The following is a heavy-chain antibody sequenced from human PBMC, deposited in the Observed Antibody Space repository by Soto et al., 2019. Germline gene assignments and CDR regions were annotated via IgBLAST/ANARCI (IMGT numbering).Heavy chain of an antibody. CDR1: GGSISSYY. CDR3: ARAHSEYYDFWSGYYTVDY. Sequence: SETLSLTCTVSGGSISSYYWSWIRQPPGKGLEWIGYIYYSGSTNYNPSLKSRVTISVDTSKNQFSLKLSSVTAADTAVYYCARAHSEYYDFWSGYYTVDYCGQGTLVTVSS. V-gene: IGHV4-59*01. J-gene: IGHJ4*02. CDR2: IYYSGST. D-gene: IGHD3-3*01.